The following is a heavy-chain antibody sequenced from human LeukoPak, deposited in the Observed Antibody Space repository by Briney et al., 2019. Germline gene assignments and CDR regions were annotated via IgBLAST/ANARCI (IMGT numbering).Heavy chain of an antibody. D-gene: IGHD3-10*01. J-gene: IGHJ6*04. CDR3: AREKGGYYGSGSYYNYYYGMDV. CDR2: IKQDGSEK. Sequence: GGSLRLSCAASGFTFSSYWMSWVRQAPGKGLEWVANIKQDGSEKYYVDSVKGRFTISRDNAKNSLYLQMNSLRAEDTAVYYCAREKGGYYGSGSYYNYYYGMDVWGKGTTVTVSS. CDR1: GFTFSSYW. V-gene: IGHV3-7*03.